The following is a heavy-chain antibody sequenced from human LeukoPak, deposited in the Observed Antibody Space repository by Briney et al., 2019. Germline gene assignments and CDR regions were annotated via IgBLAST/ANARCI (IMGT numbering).Heavy chain of an antibody. D-gene: IGHD4-17*01. CDR3: ARRGYGSHFDY. Sequence: GGSLRLSCTASGLTFSNYEMNWVRQAPGKGLEWIAYISDGGGSRYYPDSVKGRFNISRDNAKNSLYLQMNRLRAEDTAVYYCARRGYGSHFDYWGQGTLVTVSS. J-gene: IGHJ4*02. V-gene: IGHV3-48*03. CDR2: ISDGGGSR. CDR1: GLTFSNYE.